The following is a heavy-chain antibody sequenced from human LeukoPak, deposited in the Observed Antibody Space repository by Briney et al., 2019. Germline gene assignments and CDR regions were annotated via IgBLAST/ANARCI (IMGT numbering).Heavy chain of an antibody. V-gene: IGHV1-69*04. CDR3: ARFKRGKYLDP. J-gene: IGHJ5*02. CDR1: GGTFSSYA. Sequence: ASVKVSCKASGGTFSSYAISWVRQAPGQGLEWMGRIIPILGIANYAQKFQGRVTITADKSTSTAYMELSSLRSEDTAVYYCARFKRGKYLDPWGQGTLVTVSS. D-gene: IGHD3-16*01. CDR2: IIPILGIA.